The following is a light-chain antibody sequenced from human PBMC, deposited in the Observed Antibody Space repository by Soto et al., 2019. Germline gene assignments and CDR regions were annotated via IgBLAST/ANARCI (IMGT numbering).Light chain of an antibody. CDR2: WAS. J-gene: IGKJ4*01. Sequence: DIVVTQSPDSLAVFLGERATINCQSSQSLLYNSDNKNYLRWYQQKPGQPPKLLIYWASTRESGVTDRFSAAGSGTDFDLTISCLQAEDVADYYCQQHYATPLTSGGGTNVQLK. V-gene: IGKV4-1*01. CDR3: QQHYATPLT. CDR1: QSLLYNSDNKNY.